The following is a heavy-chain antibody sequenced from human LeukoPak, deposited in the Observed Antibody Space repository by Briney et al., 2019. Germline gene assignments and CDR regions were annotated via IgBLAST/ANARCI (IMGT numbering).Heavy chain of an antibody. CDR1: GFSFSSYG. Sequence: PGGSLRLSCAASGFSFSSYGMHWVRQAPGKGLEWVAVISDDGSNKYYADSVKGRFTISRDNSKNTLYLQMNSLRAEDTAVYYCAKPASMTTGYFDYWGQGTLVTVSS. J-gene: IGHJ4*02. CDR2: ISDDGSNK. V-gene: IGHV3-30*18. CDR3: AKPASMTTGYFDY. D-gene: IGHD4-17*01.